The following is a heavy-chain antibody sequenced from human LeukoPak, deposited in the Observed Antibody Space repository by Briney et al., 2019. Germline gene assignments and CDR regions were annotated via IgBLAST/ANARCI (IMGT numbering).Heavy chain of an antibody. V-gene: IGHV1-18*01. CDR1: GYTFTSYG. CDR3: ARGDYCSSTSCQTLYSDY. CDR2: ISAYNGNT. Sequence: ASVKVSCKASGYTFTSYGISWVRQAPGQGLEWMGWISAYNGNTNYAQKLQGRVTMTTDTSTSTAYMELSSLRSEDTAVYYCARGDYCSSTSCQTLYSDYWGQGTLVTVSS. J-gene: IGHJ4*02. D-gene: IGHD2-2*01.